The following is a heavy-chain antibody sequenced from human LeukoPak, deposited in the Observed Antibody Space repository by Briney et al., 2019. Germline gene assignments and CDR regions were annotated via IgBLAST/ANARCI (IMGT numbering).Heavy chain of an antibody. D-gene: IGHD2/OR15-2a*01. V-gene: IGHV3-30*18. Sequence: GGSLRLSCAASGFTFSSSDMHWVRQAPGKGLDWVAVISYDATNKYYADSVKGRFTLSRDNSKNTLYLQTNTLRDEDTAVYYCAKASSNYFYYFEYWGQGTLVTVSS. J-gene: IGHJ4*02. CDR1: GFTFSSSD. CDR2: ISYDATNK. CDR3: AKASSNYFYYFEY.